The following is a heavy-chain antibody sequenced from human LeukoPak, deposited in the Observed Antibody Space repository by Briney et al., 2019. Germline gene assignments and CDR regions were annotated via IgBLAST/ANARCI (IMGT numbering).Heavy chain of an antibody. Sequence: SGGSLRLSCAASGFTFSSYGMHWVRQAPGKGLEWVAVIWYDGSNKYYAESVKGRFTISRDNSKNTLYLQMNSLRAEDTAVYYCAKVAGDDSSGYSYYFDYWGQGTLVTVSS. CDR3: AKVAGDDSSGYSYYFDY. CDR1: GFTFSSYG. CDR2: IWYDGSNK. J-gene: IGHJ4*02. D-gene: IGHD3-22*01. V-gene: IGHV3-33*06.